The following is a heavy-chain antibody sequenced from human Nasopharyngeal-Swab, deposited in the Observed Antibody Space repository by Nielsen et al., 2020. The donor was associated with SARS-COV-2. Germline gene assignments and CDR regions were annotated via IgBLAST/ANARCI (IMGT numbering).Heavy chain of an antibody. Sequence: WVRQAPGQGLEWMGGIIPIFGTANHAQKFQGRVTITADKSTSTAYMELSSLRSEDTAVYYCAREDLGYSYGAWGQGTLVTVSS. D-gene: IGHD5-18*01. J-gene: IGHJ5*02. CDR2: IIPIFGTA. V-gene: IGHV1-69*06. CDR3: AREDLGYSYGA.